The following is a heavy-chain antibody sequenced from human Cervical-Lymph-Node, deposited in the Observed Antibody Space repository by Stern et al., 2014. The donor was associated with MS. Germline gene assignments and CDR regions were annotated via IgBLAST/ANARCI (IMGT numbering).Heavy chain of an antibody. J-gene: IGHJ5*01. CDR1: GFTFISYP. D-gene: IGHD2-15*01. CDR3: ARDRRYCSGGSCSVNWLDS. Sequence: VQLVESGGRVVHPGGSLRLAWAASGFTFISYPMHWVRHAQGKGLEWLAYISSDGTNKYHVDSVKGRLTISRDNSKNTLFLQMNSLRAEDTAVYYCARDRRYCSGGSCSVNWLDSWGQGTLVTVSS. CDR2: ISSDGTNK. V-gene: IGHV3-30*04.